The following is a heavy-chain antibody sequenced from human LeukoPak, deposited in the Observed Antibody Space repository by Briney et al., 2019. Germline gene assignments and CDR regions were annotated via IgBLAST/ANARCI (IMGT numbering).Heavy chain of an antibody. CDR2: INRDGTIT. CDR3: ARDKKSGESSEIDY. CDR1: GFTFSNYW. V-gene: IGHV3-74*03. J-gene: IGHJ4*02. Sequence: GRSLRLSCAASGFTFSNYWVHWVRQAPGKGLVWVSRINRDGTITKYADSVKGRFTVSRDNAKNTLNLQMNSLRAEDTAVYYCARDKKSGESSEIDYWGQGTLVTVSS. D-gene: IGHD3-10*01.